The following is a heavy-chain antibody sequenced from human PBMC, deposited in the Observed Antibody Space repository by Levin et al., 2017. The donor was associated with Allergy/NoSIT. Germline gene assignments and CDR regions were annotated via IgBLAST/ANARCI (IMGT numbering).Heavy chain of an antibody. CDR3: AHRRGGGTYPKFTFDY. Sequence: QTLSLTCTFSGFSLTTIGVGVGWIRQPPGKALEWLALIFWDDDERYSPSLRSRLTITKDTSKNQVVLTMTNMDPVDTATYYCAHRRGGGTYPKFTFDYWGQGTLVTVSS. CDR2: IFWDDDE. J-gene: IGHJ4*02. D-gene: IGHD1-26*01. V-gene: IGHV2-5*02. CDR1: GFSLTTIGVG.